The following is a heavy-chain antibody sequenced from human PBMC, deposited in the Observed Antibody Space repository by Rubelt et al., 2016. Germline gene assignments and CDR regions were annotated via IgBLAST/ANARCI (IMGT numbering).Heavy chain of an antibody. J-gene: IGHJ5*02. CDR3: ARDGGARGSRWFDP. CDR2: INPSGGST. Sequence: LGWVGIINPSGGSTSYAQKFQGRVTMTRDTSTRTVYMELSSLRSEDTAVYYCARDGGARGSRWFDPWGQGALVTVSS. D-gene: IGHD1-26*01. V-gene: IGHV1-46*01.